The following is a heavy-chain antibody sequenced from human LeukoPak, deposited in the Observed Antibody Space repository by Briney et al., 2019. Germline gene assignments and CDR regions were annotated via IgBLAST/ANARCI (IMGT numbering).Heavy chain of an antibody. CDR1: GGSISSGDYY. CDR3: AGAREFSSSSGRAYYFDF. V-gene: IGHV4-61*08. CDR2: IYYSGST. Sequence: SETLSLTCTVSGGSISSGDYYWSWIRQPPGKGLEWIGYIYYSGSTNYNPSLKSRVTISVDTSKNQFSLKLRSVTAADTAVYYCAGAREFSSSSGRAYYFDFWGQGTLVTVSS. D-gene: IGHD6-6*01. J-gene: IGHJ4*02.